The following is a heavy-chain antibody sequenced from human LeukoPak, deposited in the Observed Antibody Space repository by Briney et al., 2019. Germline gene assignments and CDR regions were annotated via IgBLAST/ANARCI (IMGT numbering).Heavy chain of an antibody. CDR1: GFTFSSYS. CDR3: ARDEYYDSSGYFSV. CDR2: ISSSGSTI. J-gene: IGHJ6*02. Sequence: GGSLRLSCAASGFTFSSYSMNWVRQAPGKGLEWVSYISSSGSTIYYADSVKGRFTISRDNAKNSLYLQMNSLRAEDTAVYYCARDEYYDSSGYFSVWGQGTTVTVSS. V-gene: IGHV3-48*04. D-gene: IGHD3-22*01.